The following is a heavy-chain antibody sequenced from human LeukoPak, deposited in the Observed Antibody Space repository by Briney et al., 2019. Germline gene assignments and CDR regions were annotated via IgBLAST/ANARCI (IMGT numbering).Heavy chain of an antibody. CDR2: INPNNGAT. V-gene: IGHV1-2*06. D-gene: IGHD3-3*01. J-gene: IGHJ3*02. CDR3: ARRLRSEGGTITIFGVVMDAFDI. Sequence: ASVKVSCKASGYTFTGYYMHWVRQAPGQGLEWMGRINPNNGATNYAQKLQGRVTITGDTSISTAYLQWSSLKASDSAMYYCARRLRSEGGTITIFGVVMDAFDIWGQGTMVTVSS. CDR1: GYTFTGYY.